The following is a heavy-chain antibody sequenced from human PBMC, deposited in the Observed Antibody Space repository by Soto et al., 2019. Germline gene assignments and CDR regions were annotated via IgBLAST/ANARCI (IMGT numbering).Heavy chain of an antibody. D-gene: IGHD6-13*01. V-gene: IGHV4-39*01. J-gene: IGHJ4*02. Sequence: QLQLQESGPGLVKPSETLSLTCTVSGGSISSSSYYWGWIRQPPGKGLEWIGSIYYSGSTYYNPSLKTRVTISVDTSKNQCSLKLSSVTAADTAVYYCARPRACIAAARAFDYWGQGTLVTVSS. CDR1: GGSISSSSYY. CDR3: ARPRACIAAARAFDY. CDR2: IYYSGST.